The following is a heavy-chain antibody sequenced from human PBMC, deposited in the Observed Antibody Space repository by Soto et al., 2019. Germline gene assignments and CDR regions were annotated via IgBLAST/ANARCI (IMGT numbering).Heavy chain of an antibody. D-gene: IGHD2-21*02. CDR2: ISGSGGST. Sequence: PGGSLRLSCAASGFTFSSYAMSWVRQAPGKGLEWVSAISGSGGSTYYADSVKGRVTISRDNSKNTLYLQRNSLRAEDTAVYYCASSVLVTARFDYWGQGTPVNVSS. CDR3: ASSVLVTARFDY. J-gene: IGHJ4*02. V-gene: IGHV3-23*01. CDR1: GFTFSSYA.